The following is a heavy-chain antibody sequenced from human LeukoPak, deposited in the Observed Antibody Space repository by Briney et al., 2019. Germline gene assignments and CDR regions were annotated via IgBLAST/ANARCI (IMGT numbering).Heavy chain of an antibody. J-gene: IGHJ4*02. CDR1: GITLSNYG. Sequence: GGSLRLSCRVSGITLSNYGMSWVRQAPGKGLEWVAGISGSGGSTKYADSVKGRFTISRDNPKNTLYLQMNSLRVEDTAVYYCAKDYNYDSSGYSFGYWGQGTLVTVSS. V-gene: IGHV3-23*01. CDR2: ISGSGGST. D-gene: IGHD3-22*01. CDR3: AKDYNYDSSGYSFGY.